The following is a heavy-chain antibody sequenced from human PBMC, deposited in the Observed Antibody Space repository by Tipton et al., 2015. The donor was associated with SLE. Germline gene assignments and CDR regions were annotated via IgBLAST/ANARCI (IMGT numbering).Heavy chain of an antibody. CDR3: AGLEDPFGIFGVPKGWFDP. CDR2: VYDSGST. Sequence: TLSLTCTISGGSISTYFWSWIRQPPGKGLEWIGYVYDSGSTHYNPSLTSRVTMSVDTSKNQFSLKLTSVTAADTAVYYCAGLEDPFGIFGVPKGWFDPWGQGTLVTVSS. J-gene: IGHJ5*02. D-gene: IGHD3-3*01. CDR1: GGSISTYF. V-gene: IGHV4-59*03.